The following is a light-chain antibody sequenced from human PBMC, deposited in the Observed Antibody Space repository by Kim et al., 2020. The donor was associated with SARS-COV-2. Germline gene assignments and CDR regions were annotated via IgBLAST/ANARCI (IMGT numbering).Light chain of an antibody. CDR1: SLTMYY. J-gene: IGLJ3*02. CDR2: ANN. V-gene: IGLV3-19*01. CDR3: ISRDSSGHHWV. Sequence: SSELTQDPAVSVALGQTVRITCQGDSLTMYYATWYQQKPGQAPVLVIYANNNRPSGTPDRFSASSSRTTSSLTITGAQAEDEADYYCISRDSSGHHWVFG.